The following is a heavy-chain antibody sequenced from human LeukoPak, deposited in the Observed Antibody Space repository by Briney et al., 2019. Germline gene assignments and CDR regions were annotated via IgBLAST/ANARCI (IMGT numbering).Heavy chain of an antibody. D-gene: IGHD3-3*01. V-gene: IGHV4-34*01. Sequence: SETLSLTCAVYGGSFSGYYWSWIRQPPGKGLEWIGEINHSGSTNYNPSLKSRVTISVDTSKNQFSLKLSSVTAADTAVYYCARFGRITIFGVVIGPAAFDIWGQGTMVTVSP. CDR3: ARFGRITIFGVVIGPAAFDI. CDR2: INHSGST. CDR1: GGSFSGYY. J-gene: IGHJ3*02.